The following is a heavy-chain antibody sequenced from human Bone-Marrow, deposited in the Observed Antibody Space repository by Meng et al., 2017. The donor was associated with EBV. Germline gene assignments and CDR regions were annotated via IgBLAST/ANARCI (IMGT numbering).Heavy chain of an antibody. CDR2: LIPMSDAP. CDR1: GGTFRSDA. Sequence: GRMGQVGAEVKKPGSSVKVSCKTSGGTFRSDAISWVRQAPGQGLEWMGGLIPMSDAPHYAQKFQGRVTITADESTSTHYMDLSGLRSEDTAVYYCASESGRGFTPDYWGQGTLVTVSS. V-gene: IGHV1-69*01. J-gene: IGHJ4*02. CDR3: ASESGRGFTPDY. D-gene: IGHD3-10*01.